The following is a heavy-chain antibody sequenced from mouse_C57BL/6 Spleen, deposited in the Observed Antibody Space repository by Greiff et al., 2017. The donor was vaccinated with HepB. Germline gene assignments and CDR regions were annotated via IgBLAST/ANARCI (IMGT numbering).Heavy chain of an antibody. CDR1: GFNIKDDY. Sequence: EVQLQQSGAELVRPGASVKLSCTASGFNIKDDYMHWVKQRPEQGLEWIGWIDPENGDTEYASKFQGKATITADTSSNTAYLQLSSLKSEDTAVYYCTGDLGAMDYWGQGTSVTVSS. CDR2: IDPENGDT. J-gene: IGHJ4*01. V-gene: IGHV14-4*01. CDR3: TGDLGAMDY. D-gene: IGHD3-3*01.